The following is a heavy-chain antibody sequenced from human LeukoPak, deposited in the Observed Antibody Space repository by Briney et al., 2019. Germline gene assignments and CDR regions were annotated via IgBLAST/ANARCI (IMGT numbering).Heavy chain of an antibody. V-gene: IGHV3-23*01. CDR1: GFTFITYA. CDR3: AKNLGGYSSSPGAFDI. Sequence: GGSLRLSCATSGFTFITYAMIWVRQAPGKGLEWVSAISGSGGSTYYADSVKGRFTISRDNAKNSLYLQMNSLRAEDMALYYCAKNLGGYSSSPGAFDIWGQGTMVTVSS. J-gene: IGHJ3*02. D-gene: IGHD6-6*01. CDR2: ISGSGGST.